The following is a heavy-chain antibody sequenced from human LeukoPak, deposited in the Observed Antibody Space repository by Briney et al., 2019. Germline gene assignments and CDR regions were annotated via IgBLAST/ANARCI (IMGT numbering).Heavy chain of an antibody. CDR1: GYTFTSYY. CDR3: ARDRISQQTYSYDSSAYPFDY. V-gene: IGHV1-46*01. D-gene: IGHD3-22*01. J-gene: IGHJ4*02. CDR2: INPSGGST. Sequence: ASVKVSCKASGYTFTSYYMHWVRQAPGQGLEWMGIINPSGGSTSYAQKFQGRVTITADKSTSTAYMELSSLRSEDTAVYYCARDRISQQTYSYDSSAYPFDYWGQGTLVTVSS.